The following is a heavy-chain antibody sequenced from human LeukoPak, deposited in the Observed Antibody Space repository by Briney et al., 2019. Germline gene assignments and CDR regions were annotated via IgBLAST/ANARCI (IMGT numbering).Heavy chain of an antibody. J-gene: IGHJ4*02. CDR1: GGSISSSSYY. D-gene: IGHD4-23*01. Sequence: SETLSLTCTVSGGSISSSSYYWGWIRQPPGKGLEWIGSIYYSGSTYYNPSLKSRVTISVDTSKNQFSLKLSSVTAADTAVYYCARDLGYGGSYVDYWGQGTLFTVSS. CDR2: IYYSGST. CDR3: ARDLGYGGSYVDY. V-gene: IGHV4-39*07.